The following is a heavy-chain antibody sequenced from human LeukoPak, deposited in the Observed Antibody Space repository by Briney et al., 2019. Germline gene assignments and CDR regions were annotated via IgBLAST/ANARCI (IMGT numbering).Heavy chain of an antibody. D-gene: IGHD3-10*01. V-gene: IGHV3-21*01. Sequence: GGSLRLSYAASGFTFSSFSMNWVRQAPGKGLEWVSSISSSSSYIYYADSVKGRFTISRDNAKNSLYLQMNSLRAEDTAMYYCARDDYYGSGSYWGAFDIWGQGTMVTVSS. J-gene: IGHJ3*02. CDR1: GFTFSSFS. CDR3: ARDDYYGSGSYWGAFDI. CDR2: ISSSSSYI.